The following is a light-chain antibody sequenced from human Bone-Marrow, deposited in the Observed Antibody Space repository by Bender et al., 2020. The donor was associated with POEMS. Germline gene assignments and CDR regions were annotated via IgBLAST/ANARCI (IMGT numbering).Light chain of an antibody. CDR2: EGS. CDR1: SSDVGSYKF. Sequence: QSALTQPPSASGSPGQSVAISCTGSSSDVGSYKFVSWYQRHPGKAPTVMIYEGSKRPSGVPDRFSGSKSGNTASLTVSGLQAEDEADYYCTSSAGTNTRVFFGGGTKLTVL. CDR3: TSSAGTNTRVF. V-gene: IGLV2-8*01. J-gene: IGLJ2*01.